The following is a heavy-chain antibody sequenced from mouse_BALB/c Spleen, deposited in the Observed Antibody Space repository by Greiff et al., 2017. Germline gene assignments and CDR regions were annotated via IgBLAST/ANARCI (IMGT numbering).Heavy chain of an antibody. CDR2: INPGSGGT. CDR1: GYAFTNYL. V-gene: IGHV1-54*01. J-gene: IGHJ3*01. Sequence: VKLQESGAELVRPGTSVKVSCKASGYAFTNYLIEWVKQRPGQGLEWIGVINPGSGGTNYNEKFKGKATLTADKSSSTAYMQLSSLTSDDSAVYFCARSGDYVLFAYWGQGTLVTVSA. D-gene: IGHD2-4*01. CDR3: ARSGDYVLFAY.